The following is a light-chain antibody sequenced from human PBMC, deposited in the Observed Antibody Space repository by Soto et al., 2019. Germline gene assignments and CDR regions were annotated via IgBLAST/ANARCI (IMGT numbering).Light chain of an antibody. V-gene: IGLV2-14*01. CDR3: CSYTSSSMRV. CDR2: EVR. J-gene: IGLJ3*02. CDR1: SSDVGGYNH. Sequence: SALTQPASVSGSPGQSITISCTGTSSDVGGYNHVSWYQQHPGKAPKLIIYEVRNRPSGVSNRLSGSKSGNTASLTISGLQADDEADDYCCSYTSSSMRVFGGGIKVTV.